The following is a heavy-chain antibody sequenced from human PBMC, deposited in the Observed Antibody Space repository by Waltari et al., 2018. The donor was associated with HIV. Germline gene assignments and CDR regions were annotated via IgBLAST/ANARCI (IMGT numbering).Heavy chain of an antibody. V-gene: IGHV3-23*01. CDR1: AFTCRHYG. CDR3: AIQYNPLNNYYYGMDV. D-gene: IGHD1-1*01. CDR2: LSGSGGST. J-gene: IGHJ6*02. Sequence: EVQLWESGGGLVQPGGSLRRSCEGSAFTCRHYGMTRGGQAPGKGLEWVSGLSGSGGSTHYADSVKGRFTISRDNSNNTSYLQMNSLRAEDTAVYYCAIQYNPLNNYYYGMDVWDQGTTVTVSS.